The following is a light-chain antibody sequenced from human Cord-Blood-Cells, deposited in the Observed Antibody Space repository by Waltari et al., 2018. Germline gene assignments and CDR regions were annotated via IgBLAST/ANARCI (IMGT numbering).Light chain of an antibody. V-gene: IGLV2-23*01. CDR1: SSYVGSYNL. CDR3: CSYAGSSTWV. J-gene: IGLJ3*02. CDR2: EGS. Sequence: QSALTQPASVSGSPGQSITNSCPGTSSYVGSYNLVSWYQQHPGTAPKLMIYEGSKRPSGVSNRFSGSKSGNTASLTISGLQAEDEADYYCCSYAGSSTWVFGGGTKLTVL.